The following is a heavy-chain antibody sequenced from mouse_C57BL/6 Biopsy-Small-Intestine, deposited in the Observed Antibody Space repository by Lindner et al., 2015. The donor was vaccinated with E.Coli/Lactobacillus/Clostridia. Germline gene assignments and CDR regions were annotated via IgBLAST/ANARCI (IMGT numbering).Heavy chain of an antibody. D-gene: IGHD1-1*01. J-gene: IGHJ3*01. CDR3: ARSGFYYGSSDWFAY. Sequence: VHLQESGAELVKPGASVKISCKASGYAFSSYWMNWVKQRPGKGLEWIGQIYPGDGDTNYNGKFKGKATLTADKSSSTAYMQLSSLTSEDSAVYFCARSGFYYGSSDWFAYWGQGTLVTVSA. CDR2: IYPGDGDT. V-gene: IGHV1-80*01. CDR1: GYAFSSYW.